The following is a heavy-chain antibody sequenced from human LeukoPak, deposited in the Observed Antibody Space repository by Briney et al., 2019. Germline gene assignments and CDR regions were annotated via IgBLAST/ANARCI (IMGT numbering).Heavy chain of an antibody. D-gene: IGHD2-15*01. J-gene: IGHJ5*02. CDR3: ARERTGGTLT. V-gene: IGHV3-48*03. Sequence: PGGSLRLSCAASGFTFGSYEMNWVRQAPGKGLEWVSYISSSGSTIYYADSVKGRFTISRDNAKNSLYLQMNSLRAEDTAVYYCARERTGGTLTWGQGTLVTVSS. CDR1: GFTFGSYE. CDR2: ISSSGSTI.